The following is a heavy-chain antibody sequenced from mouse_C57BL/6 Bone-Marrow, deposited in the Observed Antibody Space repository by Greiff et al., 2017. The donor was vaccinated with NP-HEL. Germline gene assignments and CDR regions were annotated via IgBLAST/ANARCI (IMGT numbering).Heavy chain of an antibody. CDR2: IFPGSGST. CDR1: GYTFTDYY. D-gene: IGHD1-1*01. Sequence: VKLQESGPELVKPGASVKISCKASGYTFTDYYINWVKQRPGQGLEWIGWIFPGSGSTYYNEKFKGKATLTVDKSSSTAYMLLSSLTSEDSAVYFCARSVITTVVKDYWGQGTTLTVSS. V-gene: IGHV1-75*01. J-gene: IGHJ2*01. CDR3: ARSVITTVVKDY.